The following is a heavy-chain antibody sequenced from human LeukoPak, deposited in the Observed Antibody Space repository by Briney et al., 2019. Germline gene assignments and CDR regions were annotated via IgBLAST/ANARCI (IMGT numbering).Heavy chain of an antibody. V-gene: IGHV3-23*01. D-gene: IGHD2-2*01. Sequence: RGSLRLSCAATGFTFRSYAMSWVRQAPGRGLEWVSAISGSGGFTYYPDSVKGRFTISRDNSKKTLYLQMTSLRAEDTAVYYCAKGYCSSTSCYFHYYGMYVWGQGTTVTVSS. CDR1: GFTFRSYA. J-gene: IGHJ6*02. CDR3: AKGYCSSTSCYFHYYGMYV. CDR2: ISGSGGFT.